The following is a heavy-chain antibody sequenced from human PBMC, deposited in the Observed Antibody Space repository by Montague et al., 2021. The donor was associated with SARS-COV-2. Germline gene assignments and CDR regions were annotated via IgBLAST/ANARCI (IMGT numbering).Heavy chain of an antibody. CDR3: ARGYLDVGSGNHYGMDV. Sequence: SLRLSCAASGFTFSNYFMNWVRQAPGQGLEWVSSLSGSSTHKYYSDSLKGRVTISRDNAKNSLYLQINSLRAEDTAVYYCARGYLDVGSGNHYGMDVWGQGTTVTVSS. J-gene: IGHJ6*02. D-gene: IGHD3-3*01. CDR1: GFTFSNYF. V-gene: IGHV3-21*01. CDR2: LSGSSTHK.